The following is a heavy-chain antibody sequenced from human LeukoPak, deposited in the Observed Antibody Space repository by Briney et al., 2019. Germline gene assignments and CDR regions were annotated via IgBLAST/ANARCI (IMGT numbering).Heavy chain of an antibody. CDR3: ARGTTGIVGAIYYFDY. V-gene: IGHV4-61*01. D-gene: IGHD1-26*01. Sequence: PSETLSLTCTVSGDSVSSGSYYWSWIRQPPGKGLEWIGYIYYSGSTNYNPSLKSRVTISVDTSKNQFSLKLSSVTAADTAVYYCARGTTGIVGAIYYFDYWGQGTLVTVSS. J-gene: IGHJ4*02. CDR1: GDSVSSGSYY. CDR2: IYYSGST.